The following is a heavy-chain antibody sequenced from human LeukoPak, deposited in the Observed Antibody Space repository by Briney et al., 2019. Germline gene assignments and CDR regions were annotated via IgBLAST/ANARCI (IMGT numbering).Heavy chain of an antibody. J-gene: IGHJ4*02. Sequence: TSETLSLTCTVSGGSISSYYWSWIRQPPGKGLEWIGYFYYSGSTNYNPSLKSRVTISVDTSKNQFSLKLSSVTAADTAVYYCARANYGDYFDYWGQGTLVTVSS. CDR1: GGSISSYY. CDR2: FYYSGST. V-gene: IGHV4-59*01. D-gene: IGHD4-17*01. CDR3: ARANYGDYFDY.